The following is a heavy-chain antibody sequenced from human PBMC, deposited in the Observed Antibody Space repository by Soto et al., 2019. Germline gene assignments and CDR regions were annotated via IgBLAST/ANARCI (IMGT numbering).Heavy chain of an antibody. CDR3: ATTIYSSGWSRDY. V-gene: IGHV4-39*01. CDR2: IYYGGNT. D-gene: IGHD6-19*01. CDR1: GGSINSNYF. J-gene: IGHJ4*02. Sequence: SETLYVTWAVSGGSINSNYFLVWLRQPPGRGLEWIGSIYYGGNTYYNPSLKSRVTISADSSKNQFSLNLNSVTAADTAVYYCATTIYSSGWSRDYWGQGTLVTVSS.